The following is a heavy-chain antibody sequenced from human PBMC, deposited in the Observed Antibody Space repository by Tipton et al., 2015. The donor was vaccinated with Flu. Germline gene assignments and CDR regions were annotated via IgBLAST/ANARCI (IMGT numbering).Heavy chain of an antibody. J-gene: IGHJ5*02. V-gene: IGHV4-59*01. CDR1: GGSMSPYY. CDR2: IYYSGST. Sequence: TLSLTCTVSGGSMSPYYWSWIRQPPGKGLEWIGYIYYSGSTNYNPSLKSRVTISIDTSKNQFFLKLTSVTAADTAMYYCAKDWGWSPGGFDPWGPGTLVTVSS. CDR3: AKDWGWSPGGFDP. D-gene: IGHD3-16*01.